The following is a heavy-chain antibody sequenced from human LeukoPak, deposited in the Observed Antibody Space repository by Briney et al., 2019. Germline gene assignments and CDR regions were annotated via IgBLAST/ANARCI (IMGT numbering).Heavy chain of an antibody. J-gene: IGHJ6*02. Sequence: GGPLSLSWAASGFTFGRSWLSWVGRAQGKGLGGGPKIKQDGMGKYFVDSVEGRFTISRDNDKNSLHLQMNSLRVEDTAVYLCARIGEGRLDGYYHGLDVWGRGTTVAVSS. CDR3: ARIGEGRLDGYYHGLDV. V-gene: IGHV3-7*04. CDR1: GFTFGRSW. CDR2: IKQDGMGK. D-gene: IGHD4-17*01.